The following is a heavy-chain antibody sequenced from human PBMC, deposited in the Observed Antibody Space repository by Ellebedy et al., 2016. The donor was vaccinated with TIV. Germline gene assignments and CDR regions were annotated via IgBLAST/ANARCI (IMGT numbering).Heavy chain of an antibody. V-gene: IGHV4-59*01. CDR1: GGSIRSYY. CDR2: IYYSGST. Sequence: SETLSLTCTVSGGSIRSYYWSWIRQPPGKGLEWIGYIYYSGSTNYNPSLKSRVTISVDTSKNQFSLKLSSVTAADTAVYYCARTNGESDYWGQGTLVTVSS. J-gene: IGHJ4*02. D-gene: IGHD2-8*01. CDR3: ARTNGESDY.